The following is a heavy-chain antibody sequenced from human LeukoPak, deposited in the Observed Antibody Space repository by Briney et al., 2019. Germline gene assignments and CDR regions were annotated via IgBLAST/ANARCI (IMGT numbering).Heavy chain of an antibody. CDR3: ARGYMSGIYYYYYGMDV. J-gene: IGHJ6*02. D-gene: IGHD1-14*01. CDR1: GYTFTGYY. Sequence: VSVKLSCKASGYTFTGYYMHWVRQAPGQGLEWMGWINPNSGGTNYAQKFQGWVTMARDTSISTAYMELSRLRSDDTAVYYCARGYMSGIYYYYYGMDVWGQGTTVTVSS. V-gene: IGHV1-2*04. CDR2: INPNSGGT.